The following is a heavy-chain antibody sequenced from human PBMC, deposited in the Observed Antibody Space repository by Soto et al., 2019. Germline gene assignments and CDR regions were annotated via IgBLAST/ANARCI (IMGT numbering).Heavy chain of an antibody. CDR1: GGSFSGYY. CDR3: ARSSGGFVS. D-gene: IGHD3-10*01. V-gene: IGHV4-34*01. J-gene: IGHJ5*01. Sequence: QVQLQQWGAGLLKPSETLSLTCAVYGGSFSGYYWSWIRQPPGKGLEWIGEINHSGSTNYNPSLKIRVTISVDTSKNQFSLKLSSVIAADTAVYYCARSSGGFVSWGQGTLVTVSS. CDR2: INHSGST.